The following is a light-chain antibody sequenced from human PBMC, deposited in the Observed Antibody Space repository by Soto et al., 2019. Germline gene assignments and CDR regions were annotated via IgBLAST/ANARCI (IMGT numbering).Light chain of an antibody. V-gene: IGLV2-14*01. CDR1: SSDIGDYNY. J-gene: IGLJ1*01. CDR2: XXX. Sequence: QSALTQPASVSGSPGQSITISCTGTSSDIGDYNYVSWYQQRPEKAPXXMXXXXXXXXXGXSNXFXXSKSXXXXSXTIXGXXXXXXXXYYCSSYTSSITYVFGTGTKLTVL. CDR3: SSYTSSITYV.